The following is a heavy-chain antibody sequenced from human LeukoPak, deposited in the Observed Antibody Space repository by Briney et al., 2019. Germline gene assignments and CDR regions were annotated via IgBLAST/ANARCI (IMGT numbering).Heavy chain of an antibody. V-gene: IGHV3-53*01. Sequence: GGSLRLSCAASGFTVSSNYMSWVRQAPGKGLEWVSVIYSGGSTYYADSVKGRFTISRDNSKNTLYLQMNSLRAEDTAVYYCARIDFWSGYDFDYWGQGTLVTVSS. CDR2: IYSGGST. D-gene: IGHD3-3*01. CDR3: ARIDFWSGYDFDY. J-gene: IGHJ4*02. CDR1: GFTVSSNY.